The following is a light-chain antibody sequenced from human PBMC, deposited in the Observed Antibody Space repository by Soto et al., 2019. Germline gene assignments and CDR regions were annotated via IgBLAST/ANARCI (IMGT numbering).Light chain of an antibody. CDR3: QQYGSSPYT. CDR2: GAS. V-gene: IGKV3-20*01. J-gene: IGKJ2*01. Sequence: EIVLTQSPGTLSLSPGERATLSCRASQSVGNSYLAWYQQKPGQAPRLLIYGASSRATGIPDRFTGSGSGTDFTLTISELEPEDFAVYYCQQYGSSPYTFGQGTKVDIK. CDR1: QSVGNSY.